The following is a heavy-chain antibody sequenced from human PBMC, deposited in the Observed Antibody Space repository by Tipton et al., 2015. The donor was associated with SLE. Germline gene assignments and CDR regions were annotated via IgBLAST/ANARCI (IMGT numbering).Heavy chain of an antibody. J-gene: IGHJ4*02. CDR2: ISSSGTIK. CDR1: GFTFSSYE. CDR3: ARGGEEYYGSGNDC. V-gene: IGHV3-48*03. D-gene: IGHD3-10*01. Sequence: GSLRLSCAASGFTFSSYEMNWVRQAPGKGLEWVSYISSSGTIKYYADSVKGRFTISRDNAKNSLHLQMNSLRDEDTAVYFCARGGEEYYGSGNDCWGQGTLVTVSS.